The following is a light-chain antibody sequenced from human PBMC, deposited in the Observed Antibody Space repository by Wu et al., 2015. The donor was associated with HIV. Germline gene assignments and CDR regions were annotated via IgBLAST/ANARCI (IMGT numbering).Light chain of an antibody. CDR2: AAS. J-gene: IGKJ4*01. CDR1: DHHQL. CDR3: QQGFTTPVA. V-gene: IGKV1-39*01. Sequence: SLSASIGDRVTITXPGKSDHHQLLNWYQQIPGKAPKLLIYAASNLQSGVPSRFSGSGSGTDFTLTISGLQREDFATYYCQQGFTTPVAFGGGTKVEIK.